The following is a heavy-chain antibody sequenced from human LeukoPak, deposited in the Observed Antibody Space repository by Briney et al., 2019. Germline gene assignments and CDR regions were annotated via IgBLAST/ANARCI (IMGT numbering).Heavy chain of an antibody. CDR3: ASRGSLPYNWFDP. J-gene: IGHJ5*02. CDR1: GFTFSNYW. Sequence: PGGSLRLSCAASGFTFSNYWMHWVRQAPGRGLVWVSRINSDGRSTNYADSVKGRFTISRDNAKNSLYLQMNSLRAEDTAVYYCASRGSLPYNWFDPWGQGTLVTVSS. V-gene: IGHV3-74*01. CDR2: INSDGRST. D-gene: IGHD2-15*01.